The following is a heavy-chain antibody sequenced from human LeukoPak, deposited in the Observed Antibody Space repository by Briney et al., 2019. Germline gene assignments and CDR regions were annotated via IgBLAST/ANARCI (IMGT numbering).Heavy chain of an antibody. CDR2: ISGSGGST. CDR3: AKDQGSGSWYYFDY. Sequence: GGSLRLSCAASGFTFSSYAMSWVRQAPGKGLEWVSAISGSGGSTYYADSVKGRFTISRDNSKNTLYLQMNSLRAEDTAVYYCAKDQGSGSWYYFDYWGQGTLVTVSP. J-gene: IGHJ4*02. V-gene: IGHV3-23*01. D-gene: IGHD3-10*01. CDR1: GFTFSSYA.